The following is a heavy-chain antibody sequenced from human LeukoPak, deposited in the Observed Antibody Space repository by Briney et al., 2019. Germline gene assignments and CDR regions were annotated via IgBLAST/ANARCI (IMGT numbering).Heavy chain of an antibody. J-gene: IGHJ5*02. D-gene: IGHD2-15*01. CDR3: ARVVVPGWFDP. Sequence: SETLSLTCTVSGGSISNSNSYWGWIRQSPGKGLEWIANIYYSGSTYYNPSLKSRLTISVDTSKNQFSLKLSSVAAADTAVYYCARVVVPGWFDPWGQGNLVTVSS. CDR2: IYYSGST. CDR1: GGSISNSNSY. V-gene: IGHV4-39*07.